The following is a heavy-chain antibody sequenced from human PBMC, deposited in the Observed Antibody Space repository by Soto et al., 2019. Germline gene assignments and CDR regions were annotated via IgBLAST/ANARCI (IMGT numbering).Heavy chain of an antibody. CDR1: GGSFSNNN. CDR3: ARDATTKAFDI. V-gene: IGHV4-4*07. Sequence: SETLSLTCTVSGGSFSNNNWSWIRQPAGKGLEWIGRVYVTGSTNYNPSLKSLVTMSVDTSKNQFSLKLSSVTAADTAVYYCARDATTKAFDIWGQGTMVTVSS. J-gene: IGHJ3*02. CDR2: VYVTGST. D-gene: IGHD4-17*01.